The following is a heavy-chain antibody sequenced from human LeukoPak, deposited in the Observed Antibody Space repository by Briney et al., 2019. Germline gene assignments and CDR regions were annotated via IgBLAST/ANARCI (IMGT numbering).Heavy chain of an antibody. D-gene: IGHD3-22*01. CDR1: GRSFSGYY. J-gene: IGHJ3*02. CDR2: INHSGIT. V-gene: IGHV4-34*01. CDR3: ARSHSSGYDDAFDI. Sequence: SETLSLTCAVYGRSFSGYYWTWIRQTPGKGLEWIGEINHSGITDYNPSLRSRVTISVDTSKNQFSLKLSSVTAADTAVYYCARSHSSGYDDAFDIWGQGTMVTVSS.